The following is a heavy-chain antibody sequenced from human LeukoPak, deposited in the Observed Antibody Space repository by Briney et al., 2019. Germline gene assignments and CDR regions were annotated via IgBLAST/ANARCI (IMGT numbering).Heavy chain of an antibody. CDR3: AKDGYSSGWGYYFDY. CDR1: GFTFSSCA. Sequence: HPGGSLRLSCAASGFTFSSCAMHWVRQAPGKGLEWMAVISYDGSNKYYADSVKGRFTISRDNSKNTLYLQINSLRAEDTAVYYCAKDGYSSGWGYYFDYWGQGTLVTVSS. D-gene: IGHD6-19*01. V-gene: IGHV3-30-3*01. J-gene: IGHJ4*02. CDR2: ISYDGSNK.